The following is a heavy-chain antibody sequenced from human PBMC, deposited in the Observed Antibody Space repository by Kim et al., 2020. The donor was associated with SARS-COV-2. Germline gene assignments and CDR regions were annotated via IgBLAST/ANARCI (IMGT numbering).Heavy chain of an antibody. CDR1: GFPFSNVW. V-gene: IGHV3-15*01. D-gene: IGHD6-13*01. CDR3: TTLISAAGRGY. J-gene: IGHJ4*02. CDR2: IKSKTDGEAT. Sequence: GGSLRLSCAASGFPFSNVWISWVRQAPGRGLEWVGRIKSKTDGEATDYAAPVKGSFTMSRDDSKNTLHLQMNSLETEDTGVYYCTTLISAAGRGYWGQVTLVTVSS.